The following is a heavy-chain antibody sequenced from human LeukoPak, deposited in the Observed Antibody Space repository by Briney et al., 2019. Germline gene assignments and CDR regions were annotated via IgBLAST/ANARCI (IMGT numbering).Heavy chain of an antibody. D-gene: IGHD3-10*01. CDR1: GFTFSSYG. CDR3: AGWFGGAPSPRFDP. V-gene: IGHV3-30*03. J-gene: IGHJ5*02. CDR2: ISYDGSNK. Sequence: GGSLRLSCAASGFTFSSYGMHWVRQAPGKGLEWVAVISYDGSNKYHADSVKGRFTISRDNSKNTLYLQMNSLRAEDTAVYYCAGWFGGAPSPRFDPWGQGTLVTVSS.